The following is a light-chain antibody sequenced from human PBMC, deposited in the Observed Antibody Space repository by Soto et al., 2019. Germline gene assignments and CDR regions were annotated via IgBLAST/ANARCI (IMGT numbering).Light chain of an antibody. J-gene: IGKJ2*01. CDR2: GAS. V-gene: IGKV3-15*01. CDR3: QQYTNCPYT. CDR1: QSVGSN. Sequence: EIVMTQSPATLSVSPGERASLSCRASQSVGSNLAWYQQTAGQAPRLLIYGASTRATGIPARFSGSGSGTEFTLTISSLQSEYFAVYSCQQYTNCPYTFGQGTKLEIK.